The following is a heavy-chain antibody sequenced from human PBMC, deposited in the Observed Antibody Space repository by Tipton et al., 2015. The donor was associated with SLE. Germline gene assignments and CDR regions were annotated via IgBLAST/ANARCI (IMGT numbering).Heavy chain of an antibody. CDR1: GFTFSSYE. D-gene: IGHD1-7*01. Sequence: GSLRLSCAASGFTFSSYEMNWVRQAPGKGLEWVSYISSSGSTIYYADSVKGRFTISRDNAKNSLYLQMNSLRAEDTAVYYCARRSAAGTTDYWGQGTLVTVPS. CDR3: ARRSAAGTTDY. V-gene: IGHV3-48*03. J-gene: IGHJ4*02. CDR2: ISSSGSTI.